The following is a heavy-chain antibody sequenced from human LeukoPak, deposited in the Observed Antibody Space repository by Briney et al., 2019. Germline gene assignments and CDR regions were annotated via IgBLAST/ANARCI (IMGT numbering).Heavy chain of an antibody. CDR2: ISWNSGSI. J-gene: IGHJ4*02. V-gene: IGHV3-9*01. CDR1: GFTFDDYA. D-gene: IGHD3-10*01. Sequence: GGSLRLSCAASGFTFDDYAMHWVRQAPGKGLEWVSGISWNSGSIGYADSVKGRFTISRDNAKNSLYLQMNSLRAEDTAVYYCARVLGYGSGSYYNGMDYFDYWGQGTLVTVSS. CDR3: ARVLGYGSGSYYNGMDYFDY.